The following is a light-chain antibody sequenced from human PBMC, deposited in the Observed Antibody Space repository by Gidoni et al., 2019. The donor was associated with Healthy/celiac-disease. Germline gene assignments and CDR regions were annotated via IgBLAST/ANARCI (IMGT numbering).Light chain of an antibody. J-gene: IGKJ1*01. Sequence: DIQMTQSPSSLSASVGDRVTITCRASQSITTYLNWYQQKPGKAPKLLIYGASSLQSGVPSRFSGSGSGTDFTLTISSLQPEDFATYYCQQSYMTPPWTFGQGTKVEIK. V-gene: IGKV1-39*01. CDR2: GAS. CDR3: QQSYMTPPWT. CDR1: QSITTY.